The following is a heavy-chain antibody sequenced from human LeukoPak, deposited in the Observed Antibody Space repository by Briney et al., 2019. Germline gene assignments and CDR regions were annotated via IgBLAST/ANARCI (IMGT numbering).Heavy chain of an antibody. J-gene: IGHJ4*02. D-gene: IGHD3-3*01. CDR1: GFTFSSYW. CDR3: ARDSGGLYDFWSGYSDY. Sequence: PGGSLRLSCAASGFTFSSYWMSWVRQAPGKGLEWVANIKQDGSEKYYVDSVKGRFTISRDNAKNSLYLQMNSLRAEDTAVYYCARDSGGLYDFWSGYSDYWGQGTLVTVSS. V-gene: IGHV3-7*01. CDR2: IKQDGSEK.